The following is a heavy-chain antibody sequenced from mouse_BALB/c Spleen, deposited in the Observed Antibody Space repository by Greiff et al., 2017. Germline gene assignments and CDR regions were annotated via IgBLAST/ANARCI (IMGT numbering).Heavy chain of an antibody. CDR2: ISYSGST. Sequence: VQLKESGPGLVKPSQSLSLTCTVTGYSITSDYAWNWIRQFPGNKLEWMGYISYSGSTSYNPSLKSRISITRDTSKNQFFLQLNSVTTEDTATYYCARWALYAMGYWGQGTSVTVSS. CDR3: ARWALYAMGY. CDR1: GYSITSDYA. J-gene: IGHJ4*01. V-gene: IGHV3-2*02.